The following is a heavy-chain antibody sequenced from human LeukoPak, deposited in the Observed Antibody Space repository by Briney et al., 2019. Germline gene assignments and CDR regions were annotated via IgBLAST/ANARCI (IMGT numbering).Heavy chain of an antibody. CDR2: IKHDGSEK. CDR1: GFTFSTYW. CDR3: ARGGLIQRHAFDI. D-gene: IGHD1-1*01. Sequence: GGSLRLSCAASGFTFSTYWMSWVRQAPGNGLEWVAHIKHDGSEKYYVDSVKGRFTISRDNAKNSLYLQMNSLRGEDTALYYCARGGLIQRHAFDIWGQGTMVTVSS. V-gene: IGHV3-7*03. J-gene: IGHJ3*02.